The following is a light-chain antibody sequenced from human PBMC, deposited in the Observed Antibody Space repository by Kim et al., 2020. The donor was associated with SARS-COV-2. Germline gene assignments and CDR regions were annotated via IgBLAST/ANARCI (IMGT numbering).Light chain of an antibody. CDR3: SSYTSTSTLVV. J-gene: IGLJ2*01. V-gene: IGLV2-14*03. CDR1: SRDIGGYKY. CDR2: DVS. Sequence: QSITISCTGTSRDIGGYKYVSWYQQHPGKAPKLMIYDVSNRPSGVSNRFSGSKSGNAASLTISGLQAEDEADYYCSSYTSTSTLVVFGGGTKLTVL.